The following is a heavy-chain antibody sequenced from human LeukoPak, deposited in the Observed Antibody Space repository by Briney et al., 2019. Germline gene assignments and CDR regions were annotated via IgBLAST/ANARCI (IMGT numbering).Heavy chain of an antibody. Sequence: GGTLRLSCAAPGFTFSSCGMSWVRQSPGQGLECVSAITGSGGSTYYAHSVKRRYTISRDNFKNTLYLQMNSLRAEDTAVYYCAKDGGVWFVESNDYWGQGTLVTFSS. J-gene: IGHJ4*02. D-gene: IGHD3-10*01. CDR1: GFTFSSCG. V-gene: IGHV3-23*01. CDR2: ITGSGGST. CDR3: AKDGGVWFVESNDY.